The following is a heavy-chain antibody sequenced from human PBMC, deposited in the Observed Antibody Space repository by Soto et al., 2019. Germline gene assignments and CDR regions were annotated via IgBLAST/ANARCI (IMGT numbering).Heavy chain of an antibody. D-gene: IGHD2-21*01. CDR2: MSNDGSNT. Sequence: QVHLVESGGGVVQPGRSLRLSCAASGFTFSTYAMHWVRQAPGKGLEWVAFMSNDGSNTYYADSVKGRFTISRDNSKNTLYLQMNSLRPEDTAVYYCARELISRTSPVEFDSWGQGTLVTVSS. CDR3: ARELISRTSPVEFDS. J-gene: IGHJ4*02. CDR1: GFTFSTYA. V-gene: IGHV3-30-3*01.